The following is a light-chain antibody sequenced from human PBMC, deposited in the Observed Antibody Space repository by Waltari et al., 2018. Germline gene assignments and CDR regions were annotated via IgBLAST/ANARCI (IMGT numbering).Light chain of an antibody. CDR1: SSDVGAYDY. V-gene: IGLV2-8*01. J-gene: IGLJ2*01. CDR2: EVS. Sequence: QSALTQPPSASGSPGQSVTISCTGTSSDVGAYDYVSWYQHHPGKAPKLLISEVSKRPPGVPDRFSGSRSGHTASPTLSGVQAEDEADYYCSSYAGSNNLVFGGGTKLTVL. CDR3: SSYAGSNNLV.